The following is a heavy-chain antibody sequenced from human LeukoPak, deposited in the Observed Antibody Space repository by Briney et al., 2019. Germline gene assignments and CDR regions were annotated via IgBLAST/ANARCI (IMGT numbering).Heavy chain of an antibody. CDR3: ASGTEMYQLLLFDY. D-gene: IGHD2-2*01. Sequence: SETLSLTCTVSGASISSSYWSWIRQPPGKGLEWIAYIYNSRSTNYNPSLESRVTITLTTSNDQFSLKLRSVTAADTAVYYCASGTEMYQLLLFDYWGQGTLVTVSS. V-gene: IGHV4-59*08. J-gene: IGHJ4*02. CDR1: GASISSSY. CDR2: IYNSRST.